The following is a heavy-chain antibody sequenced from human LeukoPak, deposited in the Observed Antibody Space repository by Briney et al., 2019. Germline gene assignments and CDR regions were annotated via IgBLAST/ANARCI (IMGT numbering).Heavy chain of an antibody. J-gene: IGHJ5*02. Sequence: GGSLRLSCAASGFTVSSNYMSWVRQAPGKGLEWVSVIYSGGSIYYADSVKGRFTISRDNSKNTLYLQVNSLRAEDTAVYYCARMDWSRGFDPWGQGTLVTVSS. D-gene: IGHD3/OR15-3a*01. CDR2: IYSGGSI. CDR1: GFTVSSNY. CDR3: ARMDWSRGFDP. V-gene: IGHV3-53*01.